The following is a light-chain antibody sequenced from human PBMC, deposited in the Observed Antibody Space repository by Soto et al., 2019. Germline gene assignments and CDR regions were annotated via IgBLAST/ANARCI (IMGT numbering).Light chain of an antibody. V-gene: IGKV4-1*01. CDR1: QTISYTSINKTY. CDR3: QQYCSYPLM. Sequence: DIVMTQSPDSLAVSLGERVTISCKSSQTISYTSINKTYLAWYQQRPGQPPKLLIYWASIRGSGVPDRLSGSGFGTDFTLTISSLQTEDVAVYYCQQYCSYPLMFGGGTKVEVK. J-gene: IGKJ4*02. CDR2: WAS.